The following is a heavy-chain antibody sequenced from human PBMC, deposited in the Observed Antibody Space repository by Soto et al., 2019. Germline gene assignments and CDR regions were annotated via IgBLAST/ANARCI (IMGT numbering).Heavy chain of an antibody. CDR3: ARLPYSTIFDYYYGMDV. D-gene: IGHD3-3*01. J-gene: IGHJ6*02. Sequence: PGESLKISCKGSGYSFTSYWIGWVRQMPGKGLEWMGIIYPGDSDTRYSPSFQGQVTISADKSISTAYLQWSSLKASDTAMYYCARLPYSTIFDYYYGMDVWGRGTTVTVSS. CDR2: IYPGDSDT. V-gene: IGHV5-51*01. CDR1: GYSFTSYW.